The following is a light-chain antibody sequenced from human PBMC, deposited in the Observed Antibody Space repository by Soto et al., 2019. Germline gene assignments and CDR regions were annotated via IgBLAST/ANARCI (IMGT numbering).Light chain of an antibody. V-gene: IGKV3-20*01. J-gene: IGKJ3*01. Sequence: EIELTQSPGTLSLSPGERATLSCRASQSVSSNYLAWHQQKPGQAPRLLIYGATSRASGIPDRFSGSGTGTGFTLTISRLEPKVYAVDYCQQYGSSHIFTFGPGTKVDIK. CDR3: QQYGSSHIFT. CDR2: GAT. CDR1: QSVSSNY.